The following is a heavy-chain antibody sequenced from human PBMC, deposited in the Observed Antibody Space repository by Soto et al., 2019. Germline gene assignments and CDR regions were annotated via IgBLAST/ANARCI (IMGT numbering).Heavy chain of an antibody. Sequence: QVELQQSGPGLVKASETLSLSCTVFGGSIDSYYWSWIRQASGKGLEWIGHISDSGTTNYNPSLGSRVTISVDTSRKLSSLTLSSVTAADTAVYFCARDRWMSRANWFDPWGPGTLVTVSS. V-gene: IGHV4-59*12. CDR2: ISDSGTT. CDR3: ARDRWMSRANWFDP. CDR1: GGSIDSYY. D-gene: IGHD2-2*03. J-gene: IGHJ5*02.